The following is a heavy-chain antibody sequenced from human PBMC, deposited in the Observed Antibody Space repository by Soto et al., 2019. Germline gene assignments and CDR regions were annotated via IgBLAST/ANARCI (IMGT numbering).Heavy chain of an antibody. J-gene: IGHJ4*02. CDR1: GGSISSYY. CDR3: VRSPGSWFALHDD. D-gene: IGHD6-13*01. Sequence: PSETLSLTCTVSGGSISSYYWSWIRQPPGKGLEWIGYIYYSGSTNYNPSLKSRVTISVDTSKNQFSLKLSSVTAADTAVYYCVRSPGSWFALHDDWGQGSLVP. CDR2: IYYSGST. V-gene: IGHV4-59*01.